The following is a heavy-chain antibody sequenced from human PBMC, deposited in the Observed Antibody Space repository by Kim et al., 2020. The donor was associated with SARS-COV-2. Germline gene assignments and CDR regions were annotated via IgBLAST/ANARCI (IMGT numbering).Heavy chain of an antibody. Sequence: KGRVTISRDNAKNALYLRMNSLRAEDTAVYYCARDRSEYGLGVAFDYWGQGTLVTVSS. D-gene: IGHD1-26*01. CDR3: ARDRSEYGLGVAFDY. V-gene: IGHV3-11*01. J-gene: IGHJ4*02.